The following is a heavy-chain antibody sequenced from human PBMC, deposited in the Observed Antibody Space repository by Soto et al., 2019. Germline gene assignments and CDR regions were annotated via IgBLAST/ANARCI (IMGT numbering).Heavy chain of an antibody. Sequence: VQLLESGGGLVQPGGSLRLSCSASGFSFNTYAMNWVRQAPGGGLEWVAVITGNKGRIKYADSVKGRFTISRDNSQNVLYLQISSLRAEDTAMYYWTKDRAPGGRYHFDFWGQGTLVTVSS. CDR3: TKDRAPGGRYHFDF. V-gene: IGHV3-23*01. CDR2: ITGNKGRI. CDR1: GFSFNTYA. D-gene: IGHD2-15*01. J-gene: IGHJ4*02.